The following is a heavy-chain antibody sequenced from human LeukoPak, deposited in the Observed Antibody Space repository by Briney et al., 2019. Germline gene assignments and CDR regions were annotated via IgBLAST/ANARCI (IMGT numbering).Heavy chain of an antibody. CDR3: ARGRRITMVRGVRFDY. CDR2: INHSGST. J-gene: IGHJ4*02. Sequence: SETLSLTCAVYGGSFSGYYWSWIRQPPGKGLEWIGEINHSGSTNYNPSLKSRVTISVDTSKNQFSLKLSSVTAAGTAVYYCARGRRITMVRGVRFDYWGQGTLVTVSS. D-gene: IGHD3-10*01. V-gene: IGHV4-34*01. CDR1: GGSFSGYY.